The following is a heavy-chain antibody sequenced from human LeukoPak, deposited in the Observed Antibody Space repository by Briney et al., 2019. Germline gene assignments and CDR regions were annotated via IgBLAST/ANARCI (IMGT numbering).Heavy chain of an antibody. D-gene: IGHD3-3*02. Sequence: PGGSLRLSCAASGFTFSDYYMSWIRQAPGKGLEWVSYISSSGSTIYYADSVKGRFTISRDNSKNTLYLQMNSLRAEDTAVYHCAKGIEGYYYYYGMDVWGQGTTVTVSS. CDR2: ISSSGSTI. J-gene: IGHJ6*02. CDR1: GFTFSDYY. V-gene: IGHV3-11*04. CDR3: AKGIEGYYYYYGMDV.